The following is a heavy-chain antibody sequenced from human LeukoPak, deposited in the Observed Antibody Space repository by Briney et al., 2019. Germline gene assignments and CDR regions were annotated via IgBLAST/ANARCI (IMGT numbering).Heavy chain of an antibody. V-gene: IGHV1-8*03. CDR2: MNPNRGNT. CDR3: ARGPRSHTNWFDP. Sequence: ASVKVSCKASGYTFTSCDINWVRQATGQGLEWMGWMNPNRGNTGDAQKFQGRVTITRNTSISTAYMELSSLRSEDTAAYYCARGPRSHTNWFDPWGQGTLVTVSS. CDR1: GYTFTSCD. J-gene: IGHJ5*02.